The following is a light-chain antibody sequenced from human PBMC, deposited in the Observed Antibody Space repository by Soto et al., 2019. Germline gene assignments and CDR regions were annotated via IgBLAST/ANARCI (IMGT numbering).Light chain of an antibody. CDR3: QSFDSSLSGSV. Sequence: QSVLTQPPSVSGAPGQRVTISCTGSSSNIGAGYDVHWYQQLPGTAPKLLIYGNSNRPSGVPDRFSGSKSATSASLAITGLRAEDEADYSCQSFDSSLSGSVFGGGTKLTVL. CDR2: GNS. J-gene: IGLJ3*02. V-gene: IGLV1-40*01. CDR1: SSNIGAGYD.